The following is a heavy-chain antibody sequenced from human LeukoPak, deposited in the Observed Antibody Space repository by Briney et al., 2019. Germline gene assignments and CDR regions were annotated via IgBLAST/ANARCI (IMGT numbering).Heavy chain of an antibody. D-gene: IGHD3-10*01. CDR3: ARDRGVTMVRGAPRYFDL. V-gene: IGHV4-61*02. Sequence: SETLSLTCTVSGGSISSGSYYWSWIRQPAGKGLEWIGRIYTSGSTYYNPSLKSRVTISVDTSKNQFSLKLSSVTAADTAMYYCARDRGVTMVRGAPRYFDLWGRGTLVTVSS. CDR2: IYTSGST. CDR1: GGSISSGSYY. J-gene: IGHJ2*01.